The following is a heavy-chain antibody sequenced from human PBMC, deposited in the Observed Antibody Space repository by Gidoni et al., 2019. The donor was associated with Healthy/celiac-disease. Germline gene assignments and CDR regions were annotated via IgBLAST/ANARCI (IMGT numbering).Heavy chain of an antibody. Sequence: QLQLQESGPGLVKPSETLSLTCTVSGGSISSSSYYWGWIRQPPGKGLEWIGSIYYSGSTYYNPSLKSRVTISVDTSKNQFSLKLSSVTAADTAVYYCARPKGRPLGWFDPWGQGTLVTVSS. D-gene: IGHD7-27*01. CDR1: GGSISSSSYY. V-gene: IGHV4-39*01. J-gene: IGHJ5*02. CDR3: ARPKGRPLGWFDP. CDR2: IYYSGST.